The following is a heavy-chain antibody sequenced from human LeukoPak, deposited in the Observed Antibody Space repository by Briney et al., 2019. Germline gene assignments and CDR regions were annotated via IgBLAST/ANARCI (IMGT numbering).Heavy chain of an antibody. CDR2: ISFDGSYK. Sequence: PGGSLRLSCTASGFTISGGAMHWVRQAPGKGLQWVAHISFDGSYKYYADSVKGRFTISRDNSKNTLYLQMNSLRTDDTALFYCARETLDALDLWGPGTLVTVSS. J-gene: IGHJ3*01. V-gene: IGHV3-30*04. CDR1: GFTISGGA. CDR3: ARETLDALDL.